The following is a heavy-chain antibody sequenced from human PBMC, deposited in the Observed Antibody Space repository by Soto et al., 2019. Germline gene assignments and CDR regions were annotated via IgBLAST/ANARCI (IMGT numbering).Heavy chain of an antibody. CDR2: IYYTGNT. CDR3: ARDGEVGSNLHWIDS. Sequence: QVQLQESGPGLVKPSETLSLTCTVSGGSISRHYWSWIRQPPGKGLELIAYIYYTGNTYYNPSLKSRVTISVDTSKSQFSLKLTSVTAADTAVYYCARDGEVGSNLHWIDSWGQGTLVTVSS. CDR1: GGSISRHY. V-gene: IGHV4-59*11. D-gene: IGHD1-26*01. J-gene: IGHJ5*01.